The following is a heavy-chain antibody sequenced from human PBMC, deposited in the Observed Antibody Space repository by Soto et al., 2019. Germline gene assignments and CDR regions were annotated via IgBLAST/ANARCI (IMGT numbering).Heavy chain of an antibody. V-gene: IGHV1-3*01. CDR3: ARDLAIQLWLPHY. J-gene: IGHJ4*02. Sequence: QVQLVQSGAEVKKPGASVKVSCKASGYTFTSYAMHWVRQAPGQRLEWMGWINAGNGNTKYSQKFQGRVTITRDTSASTAYMELSSLRSEDTAVYYCARDLAIQLWLPHYWGQGTLVTVSS. CDR1: GYTFTSYA. D-gene: IGHD5-18*01. CDR2: INAGNGNT.